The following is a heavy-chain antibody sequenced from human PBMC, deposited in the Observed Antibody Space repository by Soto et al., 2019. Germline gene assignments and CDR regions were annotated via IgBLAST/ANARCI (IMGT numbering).Heavy chain of an antibody. CDR1: GGSFSDYY. V-gene: IGHV4-34*02. CDR3: AGARGRLVGFDY. D-gene: IGHD1-26*01. CDR2: INVSGTT. Sequence: QVQLQQWGAGLLKPSETLSLTCAMNGGSFSDYYWIWIRQPPGKGLEWIGEINVSGTTNYSPSLKSRVTISVDTSKKQFSLKLNSVSAADTAVYYCAGARGRLVGFDYWGQGTLVTASS. J-gene: IGHJ4*02.